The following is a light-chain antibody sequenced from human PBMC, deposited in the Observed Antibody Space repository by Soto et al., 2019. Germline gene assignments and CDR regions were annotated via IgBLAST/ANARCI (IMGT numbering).Light chain of an antibody. CDR3: HQYGTAPLT. CDR2: GAS. J-gene: IGKJ3*01. CDR1: QSASSSS. Sequence: EIWLTQSPGTLSLAPGERATLSCRASQSASSSSLAWNQKKPGQAPRLLIYGASSRATGIPERLSGSGYGTDFTITISRLQTEDFSVYYCHQYGTAPLTFGPGTKVDIK. V-gene: IGKV3-20*01.